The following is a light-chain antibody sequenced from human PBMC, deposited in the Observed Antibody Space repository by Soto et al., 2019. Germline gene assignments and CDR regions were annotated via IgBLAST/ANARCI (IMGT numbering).Light chain of an antibody. CDR3: QQYGSSPWT. Sequence: TVLTQSPGTMSFSPLESRKFCCSVSQSVSSSYLAWYQQKPGQAPRLLIYGASSRATGIPDRFSGSGSGTDFTLTISRLEPEDFAVYYCQQYGSSPWTFGQGTKVDI. J-gene: IGKJ1*01. V-gene: IGKV3-20*01. CDR1: QSVSSSY. CDR2: GAS.